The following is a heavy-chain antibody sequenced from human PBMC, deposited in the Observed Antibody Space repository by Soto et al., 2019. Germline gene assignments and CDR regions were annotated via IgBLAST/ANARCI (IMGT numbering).Heavy chain of an antibody. D-gene: IGHD3-22*01. CDR3: ARGHTSGPTAP. CDR2: INAGNGNT. J-gene: IGHJ5*02. V-gene: IGHV1-3*01. CDR1: GYTFTSYA. Sequence: ASVKVSCKASGYTFTSYAMHWVRQAPGQRLEWMGWINAGNGNTKYSQNFQDRVTITRDTSASTVYMELSSLRSEDTAVYFCARGHTSGPTAPWGQGTLVTVSS.